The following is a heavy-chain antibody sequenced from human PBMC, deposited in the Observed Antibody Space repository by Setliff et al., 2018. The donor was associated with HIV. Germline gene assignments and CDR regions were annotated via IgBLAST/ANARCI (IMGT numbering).Heavy chain of an antibody. CDR2: IHTTGST. CDR3: ARSRPRSMDFYMDV. Sequence: SETLSLTCSVSGDSISSGSYYWSWIRLPAGKGLEWIGQIHTTGSTNYNPSLKSRVTISIDTSQNQLSLNLSSVTAADTAVYYCARSRPRSMDFYMDVWGKGTTVTVSS. J-gene: IGHJ6*03. CDR1: GDSISSGSYY. D-gene: IGHD2-8*01. V-gene: IGHV4-61*09.